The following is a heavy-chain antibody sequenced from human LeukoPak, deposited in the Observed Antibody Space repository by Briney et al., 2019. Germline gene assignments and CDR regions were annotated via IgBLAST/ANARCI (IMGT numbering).Heavy chain of an antibody. CDR1: GFTFSGSA. CDR3: TTSFMVRGVPCYMDV. V-gene: IGHV3-73*01. D-gene: IGHD3-10*01. J-gene: IGHJ6*03. CDR2: IRSKANSYAT. Sequence: GGSLRLSCAASGFTFSGSAMHWVRQASGKGLEWVGRIRSKANSYATAYAASVKGRFTISRDDSKNTAYLQMNSLKTEDTAVYYCTTSFMVRGVPCYMDVWGKGTTVTVSS.